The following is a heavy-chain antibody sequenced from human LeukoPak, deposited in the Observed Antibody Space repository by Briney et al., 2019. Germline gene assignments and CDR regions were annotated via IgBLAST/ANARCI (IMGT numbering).Heavy chain of an antibody. Sequence: GGSLRLSCAASGFTFSSYSMNWVRQAPGKGLEWVSSISSSSSYIYYADSVKGRFTISRDNAKNSLYLQMNSLGAEDTAVYYCARAPLPYNWNGGWFDPWGQGTLVTVSS. CDR3: ARAPLPYNWNGGWFDP. J-gene: IGHJ5*02. CDR1: GFTFSSYS. CDR2: ISSSSSYI. D-gene: IGHD1-1*01. V-gene: IGHV3-21*01.